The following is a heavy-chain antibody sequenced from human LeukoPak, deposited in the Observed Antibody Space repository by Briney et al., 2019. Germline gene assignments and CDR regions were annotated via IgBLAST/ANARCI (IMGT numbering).Heavy chain of an antibody. Sequence: GGSLRLSCAASGFTFDDYAMHWVRQAPGKGLEWVSGISWNSGSIGYADSVKGRSTISRDNAKNSLYLQMNSLRAEDTDLYYCAKDNRAGGTYYDILTGYDYFDYWGQGTLVTVSS. CDR2: ISWNSGSI. J-gene: IGHJ4*02. D-gene: IGHD3-9*01. V-gene: IGHV3-9*01. CDR1: GFTFDDYA. CDR3: AKDNRAGGTYYDILTGYDYFDY.